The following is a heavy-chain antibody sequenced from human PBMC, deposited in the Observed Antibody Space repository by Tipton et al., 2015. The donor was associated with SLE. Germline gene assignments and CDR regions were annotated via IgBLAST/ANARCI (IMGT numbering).Heavy chain of an antibody. Sequence: TLSLTCTVSGGSISSSSYYWGWIRQPPGKGLEWIGSIHYSGSTYYNPSLKSRVTISVDTSKNQFSLKLSSVTAADTAVYYCGWGRWLHLFDYWGQGTLVTVSS. J-gene: IGHJ4*02. CDR1: GGSISSSSYY. V-gene: IGHV4-39*01. D-gene: IGHD5-24*01. CDR3: GWGRWLHLFDY. CDR2: IHYSGST.